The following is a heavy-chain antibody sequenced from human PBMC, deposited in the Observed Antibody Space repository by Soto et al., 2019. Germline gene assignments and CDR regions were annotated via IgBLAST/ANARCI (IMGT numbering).Heavy chain of an antibody. Sequence: GGSLRLSCAASGFTFSNAWRVWVRQAPGKGLEWIGLIKSKTDGETTACAAPVKGRFTISRDDSKNTVYLQMYSLKAEDTGVYYCTTEEIVSAGIYCDYWGQGTLVTVSS. CDR2: IKSKTDGETT. CDR1: GFTFSNAW. J-gene: IGHJ4*02. D-gene: IGHD3-22*01. CDR3: TTEEIVSAGIYCDY. V-gene: IGHV3-15*01.